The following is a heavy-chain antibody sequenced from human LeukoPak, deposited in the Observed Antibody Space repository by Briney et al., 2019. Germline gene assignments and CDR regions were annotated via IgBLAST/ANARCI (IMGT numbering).Heavy chain of an antibody. CDR3: AGSYYYGSGSYYRTFDY. D-gene: IGHD3-10*01. V-gene: IGHV4-30-2*01. J-gene: IGHJ4*02. CDR1: GGSISSGGYS. CDR2: IYHSGST. Sequence: PSETLSLTCAVSGGSISSGGYSWSWIRQPPGKGLEWIGYIYHSGSTYYNPSLKSRVTISVDRSKNQFSLKLSSVTAADTAVYYCAGSYYYGSGSYYRTFDYWGQGTLVTVSS.